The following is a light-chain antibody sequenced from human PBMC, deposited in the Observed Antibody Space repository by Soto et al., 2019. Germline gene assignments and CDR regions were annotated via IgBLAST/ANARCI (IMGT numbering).Light chain of an antibody. CDR1: SSDVGGFNS. Sequence: QSVLTQPASVAGSPGQSITISCTGTSSDVGGFNSVSWYQLRPGTAPKLILYDVVDRPSGVSYRFSGSKSGNTASLTISGLQAADEADYFCSSYTSTMTNVFGIGTKVTVL. CDR2: DVV. J-gene: IGLJ1*01. CDR3: SSYTSTMTNV. V-gene: IGLV2-14*03.